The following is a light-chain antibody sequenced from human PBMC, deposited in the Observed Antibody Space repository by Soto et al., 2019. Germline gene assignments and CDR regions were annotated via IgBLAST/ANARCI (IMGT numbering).Light chain of an antibody. CDR3: SSYAGSNNGV. J-gene: IGLJ3*02. V-gene: IGLV2-8*01. CDR1: SSDVGGYNY. CDR2: EVS. Sequence: QSALTQPPSASGSPGQSVTISCTGTSSDVGGYNYVSWYQQHPGKAPKLMIYEVSKRPSGVPDRFSGSKSGNTASLTVSGLQSEDEADCYCSSYAGSNNGVFGGGTQLTVL.